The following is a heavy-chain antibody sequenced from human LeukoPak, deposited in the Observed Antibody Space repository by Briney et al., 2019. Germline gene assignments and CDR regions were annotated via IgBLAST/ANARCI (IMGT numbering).Heavy chain of an antibody. D-gene: IGHD3/OR15-3a*01. V-gene: IGHV1-8*01. CDR2: MSPNSGNT. Sequence: ASVKVSCKASGYILTSYDINWVRQATGQRLEWLGRMSPNSGNTGYAQKFQGRVTMTRSTALSTAYMELSSLKSDDTAVYYCTRGPPNWGYDFWGQGTLVTVSS. J-gene: IGHJ4*02. CDR1: GYILTSYD. CDR3: TRGPPNWGYDF.